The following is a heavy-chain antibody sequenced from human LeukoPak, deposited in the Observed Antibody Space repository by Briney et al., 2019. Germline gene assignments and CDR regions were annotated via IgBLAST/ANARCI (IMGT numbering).Heavy chain of an antibody. CDR3: ASRTAMVTWAY. V-gene: IGHV4-38-2*02. D-gene: IGHD5-18*01. CDR1: GYSISSGYY. J-gene: IGHJ4*02. CDR2: INHSGST. Sequence: SETLSLTCTVSGYSISSGYYWGWIRQPPGKGLEWIGEINHSGSTNYNPSLKSRVTISVDTSKNQFSLKLGSVTAADTAVYYCASRTAMVTWAYWGQGTLVTVSS.